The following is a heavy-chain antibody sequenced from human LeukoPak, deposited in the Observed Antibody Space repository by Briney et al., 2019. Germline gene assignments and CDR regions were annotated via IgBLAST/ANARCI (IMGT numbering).Heavy chain of an antibody. D-gene: IGHD1-14*01. Sequence: PSETLSLTCAVYGGSFSGYYWSWIRQPPGKGLEWIGEINHSGSTNYNPSLKSRVTISVDTSKNQFSLKLSSVTAAGTAVYYCARSNRRKSLNYWYFDLWGRGTLVTVSS. CDR2: INHSGST. J-gene: IGHJ2*01. CDR1: GGSFSGYY. V-gene: IGHV4-34*01. CDR3: ARSNRRKSLNYWYFDL.